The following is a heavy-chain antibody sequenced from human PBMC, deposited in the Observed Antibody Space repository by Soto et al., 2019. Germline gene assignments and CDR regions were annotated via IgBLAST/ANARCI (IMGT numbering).Heavy chain of an antibody. Sequence: QVQLMQSGAEVKKPGSSVTVSCKASGGSFSKYAISWVRQAPGQGLEWMGGIIPFFETAKYAQDCQGRVTITADKSTNTAYMELNSLRSADTALYYCARDLSPHFAGGDFYYAMNVWGQGTTVTVS. CDR3: ARDLSPHFAGGDFYYAMNV. D-gene: IGHD3-10*01. CDR1: GGSFSKYA. CDR2: IIPFFETA. V-gene: IGHV1-69*06. J-gene: IGHJ6*02.